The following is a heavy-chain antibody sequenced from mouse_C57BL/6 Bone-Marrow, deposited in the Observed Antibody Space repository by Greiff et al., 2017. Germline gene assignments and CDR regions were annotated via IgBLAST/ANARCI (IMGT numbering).Heavy chain of an antibody. Sequence: VQLKQSGAELVRPGASVKLSCTASGFNIKDDYMHWVKQRPEQGLEWIGWIDPENGDTEYASKFQGKATITADTSSNTAYLQLSSLTSEDTAVYYCTTDYYGSISYYFDYWGQGTTLTVSS. CDR2: IDPENGDT. V-gene: IGHV14-4*01. CDR1: GFNIKDDY. D-gene: IGHD1-1*01. J-gene: IGHJ2*01. CDR3: TTDYYGSISYYFDY.